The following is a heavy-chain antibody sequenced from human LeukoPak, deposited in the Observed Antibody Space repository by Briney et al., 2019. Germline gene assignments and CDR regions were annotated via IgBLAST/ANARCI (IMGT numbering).Heavy chain of an antibody. CDR3: AKVKWELLGFDY. D-gene: IGHD1-26*01. V-gene: IGHV3-30*02. J-gene: IGHJ4*02. CDR1: GFSFSSYW. Sequence: GGSLRLSCAASGFSFSSYWMSWVRQAPGKGLEWVSFIRYDGSNKYYADSVKGRFTISRDNSKNTLYLQMNSLRAEDTAVYYCAKVKWELLGFDYWGQGTLVTVSS. CDR2: IRYDGSNK.